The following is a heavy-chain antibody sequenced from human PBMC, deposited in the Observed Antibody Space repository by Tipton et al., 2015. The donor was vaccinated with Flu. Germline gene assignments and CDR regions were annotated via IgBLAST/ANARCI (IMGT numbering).Heavy chain of an antibody. CDR3: ARDDIVVVPAAPNYYYYGMDV. D-gene: IGHD2-2*01. Sequence: LRLSCTVSGGSISSSSYYWGWIRQPPGKGLEWIGSIYYSGSTYYNPSLKSRVTISVDTSKNQFSLKLSSVTAADTAVYYCARDDIVVVPAAPNYYYYGMDVWGHGTTVTVSS. CDR2: IYYSGST. CDR1: GGSISSSSYY. J-gene: IGHJ6*02. V-gene: IGHV4-39*07.